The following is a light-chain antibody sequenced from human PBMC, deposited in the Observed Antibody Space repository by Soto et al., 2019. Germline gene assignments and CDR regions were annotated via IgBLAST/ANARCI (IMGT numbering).Light chain of an antibody. CDR2: DAS. V-gene: IGKV3-11*01. Sequence: EIVLTHSPAILSMSPGERATLSCRASKRVSSAFAWYQQKPGQAPRLLIYDASNRATGVPTRFSGSGSGTDFTLTISSLEPEDFAVYYCQQRRYWPVTFGQGTKVEIK. CDR1: KRVSSA. CDR3: QQRRYWPVT. J-gene: IGKJ1*01.